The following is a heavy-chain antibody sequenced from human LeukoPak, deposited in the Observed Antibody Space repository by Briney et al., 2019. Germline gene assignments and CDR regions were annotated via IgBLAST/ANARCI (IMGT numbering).Heavy chain of an antibody. V-gene: IGHV4-59*08. CDR3: ARHALRYDSSFDS. J-gene: IGHJ4*02. CDR1: GGSISNYY. CDR2: IYYSGFS. D-gene: IGHD6-13*01. Sequence: PSETLSLTCTVSGGSISNYYWSWIRHPPGKGLEWIAYIYYSGFSRYNPSLKSRVTISVDTSVNQFSLKLNSVTAADTAVYYCARHALRYDSSFDSGGLGTLVTVSS.